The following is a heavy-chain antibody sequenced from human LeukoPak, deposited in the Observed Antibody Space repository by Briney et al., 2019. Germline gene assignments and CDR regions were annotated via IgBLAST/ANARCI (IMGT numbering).Heavy chain of an antibody. Sequence: PGGSLRLSCAASGFTFSSYAMHWVRQAPGKGLEWVAVVSFDGDNKYYADSVKDRFTISRDNSKNTLYLQMNSLRGEDTGLYYCAKDPYSGSRYFQRWGQGTLVTVSS. CDR1: GFTFSSYA. V-gene: IGHV3-30-3*01. J-gene: IGHJ1*01. D-gene: IGHD1-26*01. CDR2: VSFDGDNK. CDR3: AKDPYSGSRYFQR.